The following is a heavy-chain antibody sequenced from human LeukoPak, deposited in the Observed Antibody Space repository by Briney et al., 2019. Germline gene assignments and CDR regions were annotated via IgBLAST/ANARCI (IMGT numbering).Heavy chain of an antibody. V-gene: IGHV3-7*01. CDR3: AELGITMIGGV. J-gene: IGHJ6*04. CDR2: IKQDGSEK. CDR1: GFTFTSYW. Sequence: GGSLRLSCAASGFTFTSYWMTWVRQAPGKGLEWVANIKQDGSEKNYVDSVKGRFTISRDNAKNSLYLQMNSLRVEDTAVYYCAELGITMIGGVWGKGTTVTISS. D-gene: IGHD3-10*02.